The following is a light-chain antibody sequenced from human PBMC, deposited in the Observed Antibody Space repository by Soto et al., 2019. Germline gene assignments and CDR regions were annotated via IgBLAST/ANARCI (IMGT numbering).Light chain of an antibody. J-gene: IGKJ1*01. Sequence: EIVMTQSPVTLSVSPGERVTLSCRASQSVSSNLAWYQQQPGQAPSLVIYGGFTRATGIPARFSGTGSGTDLTLTISRRGPEDCGVYSWEQYGSLLRFGQGTKVNIK. CDR3: EQYGSLLR. CDR2: GGF. V-gene: IGKV3-15*01. CDR1: QSVSSN.